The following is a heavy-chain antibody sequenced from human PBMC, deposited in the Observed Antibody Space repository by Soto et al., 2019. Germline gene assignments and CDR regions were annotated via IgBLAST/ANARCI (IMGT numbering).Heavy chain of an antibody. CDR1: GFTFSSYG. Sequence: QVQLVESGGGVVQPGRSLRLSCAASGFTFSSYGMHWVRQAPGKGLEWVAAISNDGSNKYYADSVKGRFTISRDNSKNTLYLQMNSLRAEDTAVYYCVADYVATDTFDIWGQGTMVTVSS. J-gene: IGHJ3*02. CDR2: ISNDGSNK. V-gene: IGHV3-30*03. D-gene: IGHD3-10*02. CDR3: VADYVATDTFDI.